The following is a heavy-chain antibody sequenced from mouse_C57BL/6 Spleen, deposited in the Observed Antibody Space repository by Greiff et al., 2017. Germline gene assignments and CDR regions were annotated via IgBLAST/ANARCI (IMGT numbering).Heavy chain of an antibody. CDR3: ARGGTTVVATDFDY. CDR1: GFTFSSYG. CDR2: ISSGGSYT. Sequence: DVMLVESGGDLVKPGGSLKLSCAASGFTFSSYGMSWVRQTPDKRLEWVATISSGGSYTYYPDSVKGRFTISRDNAKNTLYLQMSSLKSEDTAMYYCARGGTTVVATDFDYWGQGTTLTVSS. D-gene: IGHD1-1*01. J-gene: IGHJ2*01. V-gene: IGHV5-6*02.